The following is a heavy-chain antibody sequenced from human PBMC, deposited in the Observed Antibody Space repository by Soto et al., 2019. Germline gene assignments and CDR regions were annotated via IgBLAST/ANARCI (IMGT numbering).Heavy chain of an antibody. J-gene: IGHJ4*02. Sequence: QVQLVESGGGVVQPGRSLRLSCAASGFTFSSYAMHWVRQAPGKGLEWVAVISYDGSNKYYADSVKGRFTISRDNSKNTLDLQMNSLRAEDTAVYYCARDGSGWYYFDYWGQGTLVTVSS. CDR3: ARDGSGWYYFDY. D-gene: IGHD6-19*01. CDR2: ISYDGSNK. V-gene: IGHV3-30-3*01. CDR1: GFTFSSYA.